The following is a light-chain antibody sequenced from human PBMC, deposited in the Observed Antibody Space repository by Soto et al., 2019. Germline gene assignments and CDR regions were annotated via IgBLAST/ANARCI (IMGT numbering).Light chain of an antibody. V-gene: IGLV2-14*01. J-gene: IGLJ1*01. CDR1: SSDVGGYNY. Sequence: QSALTQPASVSGSPGQSVTISCTGTSSDVGGYNYVSWYQQHPGKAPKLIIYDGSNLPSWVSNRFSGSKSGNTAYLTIAGNEDENEADYYCSSYTSSSPYVFGTGTKLTVL. CDR3: SSYTSSSPYV. CDR2: DGS.